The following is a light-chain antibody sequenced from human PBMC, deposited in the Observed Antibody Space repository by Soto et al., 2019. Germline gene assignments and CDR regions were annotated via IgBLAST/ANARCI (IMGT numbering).Light chain of an antibody. V-gene: IGKV1-9*01. Sequence: TPSPATLSVSPGERATLSCRASQSVGINLAWYQQKPGKATKLLIYAASTLQSGVPSRFSGSGSGTDFTLTISSLQPEDLATYYCQQLNSYPITVGQGTRREIK. CDR2: AAS. CDR1: QSVGIN. J-gene: IGKJ5*01. CDR3: QQLNSYPIT.